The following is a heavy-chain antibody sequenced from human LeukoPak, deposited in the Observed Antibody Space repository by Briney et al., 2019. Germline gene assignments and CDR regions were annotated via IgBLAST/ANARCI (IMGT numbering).Heavy chain of an antibody. CDR3: ARGGYYDSSAYRVLDY. CDR1: GYTFTGYY. V-gene: IGHV1-2*02. J-gene: IGHJ4*02. Sequence: GASMKVSCKASGYTFTGYYMHWVRRAPGQGLEWMGWINPNSGGTNSAQKFQGRVTMTKDTSISTAHMELSRLRSDDTAVYYCARGGYYDSSAYRVLDYWGQGTLVTVSS. D-gene: IGHD3-22*01. CDR2: INPNSGGT.